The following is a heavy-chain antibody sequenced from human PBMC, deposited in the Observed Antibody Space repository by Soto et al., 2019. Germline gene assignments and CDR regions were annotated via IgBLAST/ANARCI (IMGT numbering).Heavy chain of an antibody. J-gene: IGHJ4*02. CDR2: IYYSGRT. Sequence: PSETLSLTCTVSGGSISSSSFHWGWIRQPPGKGLEWIGSIYYSGRTNYNPSLKSRVTISVDTSKNQFPLTLSSMTAADTAVYYCARTGHLLDYWGQGISVTVSS. V-gene: IGHV4-39*06. CDR3: ARTGHLLDY. CDR1: GGSISSSSFH.